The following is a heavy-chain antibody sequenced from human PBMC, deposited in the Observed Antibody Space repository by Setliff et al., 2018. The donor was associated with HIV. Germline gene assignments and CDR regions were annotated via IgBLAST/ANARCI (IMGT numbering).Heavy chain of an antibody. D-gene: IGHD2-15*01. CDR1: GGSISSGSYY. CDR3: ARELGAAVVNDYYYYYMDV. V-gene: IGHV4-61*09. J-gene: IGHJ6*03. CDR2: IYTSGST. Sequence: PSETLSLTCTVSGGSISSGSYYWSWIRQPAGQGLEWIGHIYTSGSTVYNPSLKSRVTILLNRSKNQLSLKLTSVTAADTAVYYCARELGAAVVNDYYYYYMDVWGKGTTVTVSS.